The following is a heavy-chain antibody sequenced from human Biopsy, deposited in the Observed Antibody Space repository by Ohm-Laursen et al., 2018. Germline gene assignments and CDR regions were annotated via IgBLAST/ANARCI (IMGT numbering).Heavy chain of an antibody. CDR3: ARVPAYPSIDGYYGLDL. CDR1: GYTFAGYY. J-gene: IGHJ6*02. V-gene: IGHV1-2*02. CDR2: INPNSGNA. D-gene: IGHD3-9*01. Sequence: ASVKVSCKVSGYTFAGYYLHWVRQAPGHGLEWMGCINPNSGNANYAQSFQGRLTVTRDTSISTAYMELTSLTFDDTAIYYCARVPAYPSIDGYYGLDLWGQGTTVIVSS.